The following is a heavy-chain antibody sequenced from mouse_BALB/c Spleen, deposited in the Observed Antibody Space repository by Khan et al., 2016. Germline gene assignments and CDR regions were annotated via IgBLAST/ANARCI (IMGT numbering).Heavy chain of an antibody. CDR3: ARLSTTGAFDY. Sequence: EVKLLESGGGLVQPGGSLNLSCAASGFDFSSYWMSWVRQAPGKGQEWIGEINLGSSTINYTPYLKDKFIISRDNAKNTLYLQMSRVRTKDAALYSDARLSTTGAFDYWGRGTTLTVSS. CDR1: GFDFSSYW. J-gene: IGHJ2*01. V-gene: IGHV4-2*02. D-gene: IGHD6-1*01. CDR2: INLGSSTI.